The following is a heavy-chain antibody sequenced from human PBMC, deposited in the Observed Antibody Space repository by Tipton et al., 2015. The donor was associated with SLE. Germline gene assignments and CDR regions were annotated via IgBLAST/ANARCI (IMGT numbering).Heavy chain of an antibody. J-gene: IGHJ4*02. CDR2: IDPNGGGT. D-gene: IGHD1-14*01. CDR3: TRDLGIADY. CDR1: GYTFTGYH. V-gene: IGHV1-2*06. Sequence: QSGPEVKKPGASVKVSCKASGYTFTGYHLHWVRQAPGQGFEWLGRIDPNGGGTYYAQKFQGRVTMTRDTSMRTAYMELSRLRSDDTAMYYCTRDLGIADYWGQGTLVTVSS.